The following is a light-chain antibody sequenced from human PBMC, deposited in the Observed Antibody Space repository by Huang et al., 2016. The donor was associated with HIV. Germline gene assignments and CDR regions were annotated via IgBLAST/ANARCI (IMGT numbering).Light chain of an antibody. Sequence: DMVMTQSPGTLSVSPGERATLSCRASQSVKKNLAWYQQKPGQAPGLLISGVATRDTGVPARFSGNGSETEFTLTITSVQSEDSAVYYCQQYNNWPPYDFGQGTKLEIK. CDR3: QQYNNWPPYD. J-gene: IGKJ2*01. V-gene: IGKV3-15*01. CDR2: GVA. CDR1: QSVKKN.